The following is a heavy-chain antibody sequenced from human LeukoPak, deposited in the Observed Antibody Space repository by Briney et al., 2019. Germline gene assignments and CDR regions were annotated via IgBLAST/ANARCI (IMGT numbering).Heavy chain of an antibody. V-gene: IGHV3-21*01. CDR3: EIVVVINSWFDP. Sequence: GGSLRLSCAASGFTFGSYSMNWVRQAPGKGLEWVSSISSSSSYIYYADSVKGRFTISRDNAKNSLYLQMNSLRAEDTAVYCCEIVVVINSWFDPWGQGTLVTVSS. D-gene: IGHD3-22*01. CDR1: GFTFGSYS. CDR2: ISSSSSYI. J-gene: IGHJ5*02.